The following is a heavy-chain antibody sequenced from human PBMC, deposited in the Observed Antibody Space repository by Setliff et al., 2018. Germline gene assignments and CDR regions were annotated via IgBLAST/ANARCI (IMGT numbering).Heavy chain of an antibody. Sequence: GGSLRLSCAASGFTFSSYWMSWVRQAPGKGLEWVAVICYDGSNKYYADSVKGRFTISRDNSKNTLYLQMNSLRAEDTAVYYCARGPRRYYGMDVWGQGTTVTVSS. V-gene: IGHV3-33*08. CDR1: GFTFSSYW. J-gene: IGHJ6*02. CDR3: ARGPRRYYGMDV. CDR2: ICYDGSNK.